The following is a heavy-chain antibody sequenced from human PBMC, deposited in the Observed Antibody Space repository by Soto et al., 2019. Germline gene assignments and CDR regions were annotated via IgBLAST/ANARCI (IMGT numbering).Heavy chain of an antibody. V-gene: IGHV4-39*01. J-gene: IGHJ5*02. CDR1: GGSISIGPYY. CDR2: IYYSGST. Sequence: QLQLQESGPGLVKPSETLSLTCTVSGGSISIGPYYWAWIRQPPGKGLEWIGTIYYSGSTYYNPSLKSRVTISVDTSKNQFSLKLSSVTAADTAVYYCARPGSPPPTSWFDPWGQGTLVTVSS. CDR3: ARPGSPPPTSWFDP. D-gene: IGHD2-2*01.